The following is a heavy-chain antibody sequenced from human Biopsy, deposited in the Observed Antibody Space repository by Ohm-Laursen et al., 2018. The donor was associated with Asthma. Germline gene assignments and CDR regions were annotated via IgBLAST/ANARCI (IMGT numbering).Heavy chain of an antibody. CDR3: ARKAGSCISRTCYSLDF. D-gene: IGHD2-2*01. CDR1: GGTFNTYV. Sequence: SVKVSCKSLGGTFNTYVIGWVRQAPGQGLEWMGGINSVFGTTTYPQKFQDRVTITADDSTSTVYMELSSLRSEDMAVYYCARKAGSCISRTCYSLDFWGQGTLVTVSA. V-gene: IGHV1-69*13. CDR2: INSVFGTT. J-gene: IGHJ4*02.